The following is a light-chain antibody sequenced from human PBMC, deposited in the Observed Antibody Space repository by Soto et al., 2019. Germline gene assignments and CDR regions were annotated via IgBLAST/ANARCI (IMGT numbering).Light chain of an antibody. J-gene: IGKJ1*01. CDR2: GAS. Sequence: EIVMTQSPATLSVSPGQRATLSCRASQSVGSKLAWYQQKPGQAPRLLIYGASSRATGIPDRFSGSGSGTDFTLTISRLEPEDFAVYYCHQYDSWTFGQGTKVDIK. CDR3: HQYDSWT. V-gene: IGKV3D-15*01. CDR1: QSVGSK.